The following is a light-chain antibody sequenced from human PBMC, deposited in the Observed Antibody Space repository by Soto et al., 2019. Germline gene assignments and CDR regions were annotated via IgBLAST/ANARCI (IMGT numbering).Light chain of an antibody. J-gene: IGKJ5*01. Sequence: ILMTQSPSSLSASTGDRVTITCRASQSIIIYLNWYQQKPGKAPKLLIYAASSLQSGVPSRFSGSGSGTDFTLTISSLQPYDFATYYWQQYNSYITFGQGTRLEI. CDR3: QQYNSYIT. V-gene: IGKV1-39*01. CDR1: QSIIIY. CDR2: AAS.